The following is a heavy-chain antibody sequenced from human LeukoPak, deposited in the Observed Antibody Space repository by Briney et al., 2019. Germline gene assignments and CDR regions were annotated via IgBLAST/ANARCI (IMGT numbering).Heavy chain of an antibody. V-gene: IGHV4-38-2*01. D-gene: IGHD3-3*01. CDR2: IYHSGST. Sequence: SETLSLTCAVSGYSISSGYYWGWIRPPPGKGLEWIGSIYHSGSTYYNPSLKSRVTISVDTSKNQFSLKLSSVTAADTAVYSCARGTRGLEWLANDAFDIWGQGTMVTVSS. J-gene: IGHJ3*02. CDR3: ARGTRGLEWLANDAFDI. CDR1: GYSISSGYY.